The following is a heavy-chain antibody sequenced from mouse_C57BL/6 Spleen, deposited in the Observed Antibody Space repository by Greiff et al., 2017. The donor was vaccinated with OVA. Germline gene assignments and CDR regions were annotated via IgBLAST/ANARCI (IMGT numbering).Heavy chain of an antibody. Sequence: VQLQESGAELVRPGASVTLSCKASGYTFTDYEMHWVKQTPVHGLEWIGAIDPETGGTAYNQKFKGKAILTADKSSSTAYMELRSLTSEDSAVYYCTRWGYYIDYWGQGTTRTVSS. D-gene: IGHD3-1*01. CDR1: GYTFTDYE. V-gene: IGHV1-15*01. CDR3: TRWGYYIDY. J-gene: IGHJ2*01. CDR2: IDPETGGT.